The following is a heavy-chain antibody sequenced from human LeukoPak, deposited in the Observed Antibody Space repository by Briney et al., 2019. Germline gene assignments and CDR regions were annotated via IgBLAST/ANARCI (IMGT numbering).Heavy chain of an antibody. V-gene: IGHV1-18*01. Sequence: ASVKASCKASGYTFTSYGISWVRQAPGQGLEWMGWISAYNGNTNYAQKLQGRVTMTTDTSTSTAYMELRSLRSDDTAVYYCARDPLSTYDSSGYYYGFYFDYWGQGTLVTVSS. CDR1: GYTFTSYG. D-gene: IGHD3-22*01. CDR2: ISAYNGNT. CDR3: ARDPLSTYDSSGYYYGFYFDY. J-gene: IGHJ4*02.